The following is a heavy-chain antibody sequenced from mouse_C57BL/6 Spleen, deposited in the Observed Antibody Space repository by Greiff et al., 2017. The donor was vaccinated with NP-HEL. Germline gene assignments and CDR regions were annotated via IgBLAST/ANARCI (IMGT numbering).Heavy chain of an antibody. CDR2: IDPETGAT. CDR1: GFNIKDDY. CDR3: TPDSSSFAD. J-gene: IGHJ3*01. Sequence: VQLQQSGAELVRPGASVKLSCTASGFNIKDDYMHWVKPSPEQGLEWIGWIDPETGATDHASNIPSKATRTADTSSNAAYLQLSSLTSEDTAVYYCTPDSSSFADWGQGTLVTVSS. D-gene: IGHD6-1*01. V-gene: IGHV14-4*01.